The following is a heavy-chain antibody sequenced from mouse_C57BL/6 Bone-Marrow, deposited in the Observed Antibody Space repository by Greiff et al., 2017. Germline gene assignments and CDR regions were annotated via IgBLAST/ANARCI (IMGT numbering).Heavy chain of an antibody. CDR2: IYPGGGYT. J-gene: IGHJ3*01. Sequence: QVQLQQSGAELVRPGTSVKMSCKASGYTFTNYWIGWAKQRPGHGLEWIGDIYPGGGYTNYNEKFKGKATLTADKSSSTAYMQFSSLTSEDSAIYDCATGSSPAGLAYWGQGTLVTVSA. CDR3: ATGSSPAGLAY. V-gene: IGHV1-63*01. CDR1: GYTFTNYW. D-gene: IGHD1-1*01.